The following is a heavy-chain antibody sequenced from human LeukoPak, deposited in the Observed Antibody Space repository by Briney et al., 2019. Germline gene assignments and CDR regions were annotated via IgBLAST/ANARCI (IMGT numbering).Heavy chain of an antibody. D-gene: IGHD2-2*03. J-gene: IGHJ4*02. V-gene: IGHV5-10-1*01. CDR1: GYSFTSYW. Sequence: GESLRISCKGSGYSFTSYWISWVRQMPGKGLEWMGRIDPSDSYTNCSPSFQGHVTISADKSISTAYLQWSSLKASDTAMYYCASQPGYCSSTSCYEYYWGQGTLVTVSS. CDR3: ASQPGYCSSTSCYEYY. CDR2: IDPSDSYT.